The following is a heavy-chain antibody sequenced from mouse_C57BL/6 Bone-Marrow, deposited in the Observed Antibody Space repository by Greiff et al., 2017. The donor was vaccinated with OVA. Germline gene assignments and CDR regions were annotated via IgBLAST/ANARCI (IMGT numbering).Heavy chain of an antibody. V-gene: IGHV1-64*01. CDR1: GYTFTSYW. CDR3: ARGGAASPFAY. Sequence: QVQLQQPGAELVKPGASVKLSCKASGYTFTSYWMHWVKQRPGQGLEWIGMIHPNSGSTNYNEKFKSKATLTVDKSSSTAYMQRSSLTSEDSAVYYCARGGAASPFAYWGQGTLVTVSA. CDR2: IHPNSGST. D-gene: IGHD6-1*01. J-gene: IGHJ3*01.